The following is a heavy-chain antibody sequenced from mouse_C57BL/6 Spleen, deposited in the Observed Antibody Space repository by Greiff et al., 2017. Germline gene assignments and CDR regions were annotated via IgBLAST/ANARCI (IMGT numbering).Heavy chain of an antibody. J-gene: IGHJ2*01. CDR1: GFTLSDYG. Sequence: EVQLVESGGGLVKPGGSLKLSCAASGFTLSDYGMHWVRQAPEKGLEWVAYISSGSSTIYYADTVKGRFTISRDNAKNTLFLQMPSLRSEDTAMYYCARTSWHLGAYYFDYWGQGRTRAVSS. V-gene: IGHV5-17*01. D-gene: IGHD2-10*02. CDR2: ISSGSSTI. CDR3: ARTSWHLGAYYFDY.